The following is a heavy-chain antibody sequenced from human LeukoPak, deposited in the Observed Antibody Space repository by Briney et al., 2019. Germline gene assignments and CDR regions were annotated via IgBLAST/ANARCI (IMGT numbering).Heavy chain of an antibody. CDR1: GFTISDYY. D-gene: IGHD4-17*01. CDR3: ARSRGVTTSYNFDY. CDR2: ISGSSTNT. J-gene: IGHJ4*02. V-gene: IGHV3-11*03. Sequence: PGGSLRLSCAAPGFTISDYYMNWIRQAPGKGLEWVAYISGSSTNTKHADSVKGRLTISRDNAKNSLYLQMTSLRAEDTAVYYCARSRGVTTSYNFDYWGQGTLVTVSS.